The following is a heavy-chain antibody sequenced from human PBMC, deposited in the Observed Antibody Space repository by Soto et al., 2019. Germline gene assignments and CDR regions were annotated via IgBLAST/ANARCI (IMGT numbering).Heavy chain of an antibody. CDR2: IIPIFGTP. V-gene: IGHV1-69*06. CDR3: ARGLECRGYCLDKPTWFGP. Sequence: QVQLVQSGAEVKKSGSSVKVSCKASGGTFSTYTFSWVRQAPGQGLEWMGRIIPIFGTPYYAQKFQGRVTITADKSTSTVYVELSSLGSDDTAVYFCARGLECRGYCLDKPTWFGPGGQGTLVTVSS. J-gene: IGHJ5*02. D-gene: IGHD2-15*01. CDR1: GGTFSTYT.